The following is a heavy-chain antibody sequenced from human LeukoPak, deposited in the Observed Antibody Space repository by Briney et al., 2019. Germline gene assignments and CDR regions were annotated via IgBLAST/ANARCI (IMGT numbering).Heavy chain of an antibody. J-gene: IGHJ4*02. Sequence: PGRSLRLSCAASGFTFDDYAMHWVRQAPGKGLEWVSGISWNSGSIDYADSVKGRFTISRDNAKNSLYLQMNSLRAEDTALYYCTTVTPGDYSSGYQTSYWGQGTLVTVSS. V-gene: IGHV3-9*01. CDR3: TTVTPGDYSSGYQTSY. CDR1: GFTFDDYA. D-gene: IGHD6-19*01. CDR2: ISWNSGSI.